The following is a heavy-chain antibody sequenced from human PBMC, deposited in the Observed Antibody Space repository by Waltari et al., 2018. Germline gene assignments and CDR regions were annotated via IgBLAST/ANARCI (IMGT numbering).Heavy chain of an antibody. V-gene: IGHV3-7*01. D-gene: IGHD4-4*01. CDR2: IKQDGSEK. CDR3: ARDGKGLGNSENDY. Sequence: EVQLVESGGGLVQPGGSLRLSCAASGFTFSTYGMSWVRQAPGKGLEWVANIKQDGSEKYYVDSVKGRFTISRDNAKNSLYLQMNSLRAEDTAVYYCARDGKGLGNSENDYWGQGTLVTVSS. CDR1: GFTFSTYG. J-gene: IGHJ4*02.